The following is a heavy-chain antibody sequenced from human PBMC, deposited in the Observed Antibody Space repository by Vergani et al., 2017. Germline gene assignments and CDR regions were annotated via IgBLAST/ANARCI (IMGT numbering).Heavy chain of an antibody. D-gene: IGHD3-22*01. Sequence: QVQLVQSGAEVGKPGASVKISCKASGYTFTAYYIHWVRQAPEQGLEWVGVISPDGFSTFYAQKFQGRVTITRDTSTSTVYVEVTSLRSDDTAVYYCAKFPYYYDSSGYPVDYWGQGTLVTVSS. CDR1: GYTFTAYY. J-gene: IGHJ4*02. CDR2: ISPDGFST. CDR3: AKFPYYYDSSGYPVDY. V-gene: IGHV1-46*01.